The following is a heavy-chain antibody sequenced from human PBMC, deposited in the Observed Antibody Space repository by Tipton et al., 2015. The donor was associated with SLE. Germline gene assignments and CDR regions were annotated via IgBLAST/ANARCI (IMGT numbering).Heavy chain of an antibody. D-gene: IGHD1-26*01. CDR2: IYHSGST. CDR1: GGSISSVGYY. CDR3: ARANGIVGGQVPYWYFDL. J-gene: IGHJ2*01. Sequence: LRLSCAVSGGSISSVGYYWSWIRQHPGKGLEWIGHIYHSGSTLYSPSLRSRVTISVDTSKSQFSLRLISVTAADTAVYYCARANGIVGGQVPYWYFDLWGRGTLVTVSS. V-gene: IGHV4-31*02.